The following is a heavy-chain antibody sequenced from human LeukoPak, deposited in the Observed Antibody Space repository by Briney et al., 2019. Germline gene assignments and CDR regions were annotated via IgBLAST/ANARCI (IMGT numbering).Heavy chain of an antibody. D-gene: IGHD6-19*01. CDR2: IKQDGSEK. V-gene: IGHV3-7*03. CDR3: AREEYSSGWIDFDY. J-gene: IGHJ4*02. CDR1: GFTLSSYW. Sequence: GGSLRLSCAASGFTLSSYWMSWVRQAPGKGLEWVANIKQDGSEKYYVDSVKGRFTISRDNAKNSLYLQMNSLRAEDTAVYYCAREEYSSGWIDFDYWSQGTLVTVSS.